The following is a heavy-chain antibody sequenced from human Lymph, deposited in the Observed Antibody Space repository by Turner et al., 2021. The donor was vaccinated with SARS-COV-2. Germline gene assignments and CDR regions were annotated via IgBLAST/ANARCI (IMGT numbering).Heavy chain of an antibody. Sequence: QVQLQESGPGLVKPSETLSLPCTVSGGSVTSSSYYWGWIRQPPGKGLEWIGNSYSSGSTYYNPSLKSRVTISVDTSKNQFSLKLSSVTAADTAVYYCARQGWLRGYFDYWSQGTLVTVSS. CDR1: GGSVTSSSYY. J-gene: IGHJ4*02. CDR3: ARQGWLRGYFDY. V-gene: IGHV4-39*01. D-gene: IGHD5-18*01. CDR2: SYSSGST.